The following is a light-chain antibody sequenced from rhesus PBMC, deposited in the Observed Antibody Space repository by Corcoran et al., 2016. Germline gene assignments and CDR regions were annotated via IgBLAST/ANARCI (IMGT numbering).Light chain of an antibody. Sequence: EIVLTQSPATLSLSPGERATLSCRASQSVSSSLAWYQQKPGQVSRLLIYGASRRATGIPDRVSGSGCGTDCTLTISSLEPEDFAVYNCQQYSDWPLTFGGGTKVEIK. CDR2: GAS. CDR3: QQYSDWPLT. CDR1: QSVSSS. J-gene: IGKJ4*01. V-gene: IGKV3-42*03.